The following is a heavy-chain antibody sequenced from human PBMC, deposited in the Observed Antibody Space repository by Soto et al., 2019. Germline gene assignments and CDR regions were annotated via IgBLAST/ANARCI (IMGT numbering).Heavy chain of an antibody. CDR3: ARDPSSSSSSYYFDF. D-gene: IGHD6-6*01. J-gene: IGHJ4*02. CDR1: GYTFTSCY. CDR2: INPNSGST. Sequence: ASVKVSCKASGYTFTSCYMHWVRQAPGQGLEWMGRINPNSGSTNYAQKFQGWVTMTRDTSTSTAYMELSRLRSDDTAVYYCARDPSSSSSSYYFDFWGQGTLVTVSS. V-gene: IGHV1-2*04.